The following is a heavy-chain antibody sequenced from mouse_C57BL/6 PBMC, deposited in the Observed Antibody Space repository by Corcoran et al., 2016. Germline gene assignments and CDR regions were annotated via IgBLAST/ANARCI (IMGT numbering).Heavy chain of an antibody. J-gene: IGHJ4*01. CDR3: ASSGSSYYYAMDY. CDR2: IYPGSGNT. Sequence: QVQLKQSGAELVRPGASVKLSCKASGYTFTDYYINWVKQRPGQGLEWIARIYPGSGNTYCNEKFKGKATLTAEKSSSTAYMQLSSLTSEDSAVYFCASSGSSYYYAMDYWGQGTSVTVSS. V-gene: IGHV1-76*01. D-gene: IGHD1-1*01. CDR1: GYTFTDYY.